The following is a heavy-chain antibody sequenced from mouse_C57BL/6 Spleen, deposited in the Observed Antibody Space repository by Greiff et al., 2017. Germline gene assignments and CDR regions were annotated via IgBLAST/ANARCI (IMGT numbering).Heavy chain of an antibody. Sequence: QVQLQQPGAELVRPGSSVKLSCKASGFTFNSYWMHWVKQRPIHGLEWIGNIDPSDSETLYNQKFKDKATLTVDKSSSPAYMPLSSLTSEDSAVYYCARAIPFYYGYLCVAYWGQGTLVTVSA. J-gene: IGHJ3*01. D-gene: IGHD2-2*01. V-gene: IGHV1-52*01. CDR2: IDPSDSET. CDR3: ARAIPFYYGYLCVAY. CDR1: GFTFNSYW.